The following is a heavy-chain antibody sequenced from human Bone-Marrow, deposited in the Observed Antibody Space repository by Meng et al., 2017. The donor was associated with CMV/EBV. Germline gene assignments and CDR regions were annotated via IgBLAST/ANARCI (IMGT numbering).Heavy chain of an antibody. CDR3: ARDPRGVRRHLHDY. D-gene: IGHD2-8*01. Sequence: GESLKISCAASGFTFSSYAMHWVRQAPGKGLEWVAVISYDGSNKYYADSVKGRFTISRDNSKHTLYLQMNSLRAEDTAVYYCARDPRGVRRHLHDYWGQGTLVTVSS. V-gene: IGHV3-30*04. CDR2: ISYDGSNK. J-gene: IGHJ4*02. CDR1: GFTFSSYA.